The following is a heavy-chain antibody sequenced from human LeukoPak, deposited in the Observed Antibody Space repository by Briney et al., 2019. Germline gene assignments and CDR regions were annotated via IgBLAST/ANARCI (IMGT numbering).Heavy chain of an antibody. CDR2: MKEDGSVK. J-gene: IGHJ3*01. CDR3: ARIGYSSSAFDF. CDR1: GFTFTHYW. D-gene: IGHD5-18*01. Sequence: GGSLRLSCAASGFTFTHYWMSWFRQAPGKGLEWVANMKEDGSVKYFVDSVKGRFTLSRDNAKNLVYLQMNSLRAEDTAVYYCARIGYSSSAFDFWGQGTMVTVSS. V-gene: IGHV3-7*01.